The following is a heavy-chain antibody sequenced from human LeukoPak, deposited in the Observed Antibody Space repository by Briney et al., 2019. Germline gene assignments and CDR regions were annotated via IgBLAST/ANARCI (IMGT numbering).Heavy chain of an antibody. Sequence: ASVKVSCKASGGTFSSYAISWVRQAPGQGLEWMGGIIPIFGTANYAQKFQGRVTITADKSTSTAYMELSSLRSEDTAVHYCATTSANIVVGPYYYYMDVWGKGTTVTVSS. CDR3: ATTSANIVVGPYYYYMDV. CDR2: IIPIFGTA. J-gene: IGHJ6*03. D-gene: IGHD2-15*01. V-gene: IGHV1-69*06. CDR1: GGTFSSYA.